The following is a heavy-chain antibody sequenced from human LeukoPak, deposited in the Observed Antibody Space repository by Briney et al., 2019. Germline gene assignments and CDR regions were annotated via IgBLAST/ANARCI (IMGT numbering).Heavy chain of an antibody. CDR3: ARHVSQGYCSSTSCYPGTWFDP. J-gene: IGHJ5*02. Sequence: GESLRISCKGSGYSFTSYWISWVRQMPGKGLEWMGRIDHSDSYTNYSPSFQGHVTISADKSISTAYLQWSSLKASDTAMYYCARHVSQGYCSSTSCYPGTWFDPWGQGTLVTVSS. D-gene: IGHD2-2*01. V-gene: IGHV5-10-1*01. CDR1: GYSFTSYW. CDR2: IDHSDSYT.